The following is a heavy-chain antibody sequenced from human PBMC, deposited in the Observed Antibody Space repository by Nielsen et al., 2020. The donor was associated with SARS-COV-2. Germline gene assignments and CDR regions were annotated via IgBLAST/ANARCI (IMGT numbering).Heavy chain of an antibody. CDR2: ISSSSRHT. CDR3: ARDLGSVAVAGTNYYGMDV. J-gene: IGHJ6*02. D-gene: IGHD6-19*01. Sequence: RQAPGKGLEWVSYISSSSRHTNYADSVKGRFTISRDNSKNTLYLQMNSLRAEDTAVYYCARDLGSVAVAGTNYYGMDVWGQGTTVTVSS. V-gene: IGHV3-11*06.